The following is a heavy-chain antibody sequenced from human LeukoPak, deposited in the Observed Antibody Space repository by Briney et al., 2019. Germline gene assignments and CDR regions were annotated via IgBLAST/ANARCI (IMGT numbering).Heavy chain of an antibody. CDR1: GFTFSSYS. Sequence: GGSLRLSCAASGFTFSSYSMNWVRQAPGKGLEWVSSISSSSSYIYYADSVKGRFTISRDNAKNSLYLQMNSLRAEDTAVYYCAREVVAAPWYFGLWGRGTLVTVSS. CDR3: AREVVAAPWYFGL. J-gene: IGHJ2*01. D-gene: IGHD2-15*01. CDR2: ISSSSSYI. V-gene: IGHV3-21*01.